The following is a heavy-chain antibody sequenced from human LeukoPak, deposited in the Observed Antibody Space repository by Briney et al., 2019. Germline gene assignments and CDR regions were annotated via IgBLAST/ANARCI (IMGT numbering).Heavy chain of an antibody. V-gene: IGHV4-59*01. CDR1: GGSISSYY. CDR2: IYYSGST. CDR3: ARAPDTYYYGSGTESYAFDI. J-gene: IGHJ3*02. Sequence: SETLSLTCTVSGGSISSYYWSWIRQPPGKGLEWIGYIYYSGSTNYNPSLKSRVTISVDTSKNQFSLKLSSVTAADTAVYYCARAPDTYYYGSGTESYAFDIWGQGTMVTVSS. D-gene: IGHD3-10*01.